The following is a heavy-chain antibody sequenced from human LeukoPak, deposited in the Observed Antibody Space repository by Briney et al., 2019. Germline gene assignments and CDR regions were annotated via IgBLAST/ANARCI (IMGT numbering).Heavy chain of an antibody. CDR3: VKDLYSSGWFDY. D-gene: IGHD6-19*01. J-gene: IGHJ4*02. V-gene: IGHV3-64D*09. CDR1: GFTFSDYY. CDR2: ISSNGGST. Sequence: TGGSLRLSCAASGFTFSDYYMSWIRQAPGKGLEYVSAISSNGGSTYYADSVKGRFTISRDNSKNTLYLQMSSLRAEDTAVYYCVKDLYSSGWFDYWGQGTLVTVSS.